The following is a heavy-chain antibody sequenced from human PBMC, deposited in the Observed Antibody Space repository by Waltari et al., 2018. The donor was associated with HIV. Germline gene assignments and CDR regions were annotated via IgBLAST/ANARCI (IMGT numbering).Heavy chain of an antibody. V-gene: IGHV4-61*02. CDR2: VDASGRT. CDR1: GGSMRSDNYY. CDR3: VREGGGIVFIPWYFDH. J-gene: IGHJ4*02. D-gene: IGHD3-16*02. Sequence: QVQLQESGPGLVKTSQTLSLTCSVSGGSMRSDNYYWNWVLPPAGKGLEGSGCVDASGRTKYNPPLKSRVTISMDTSKNQFSLRLTSMTAADTAVYYCVREGGGIVFIPWYFDHWGQGALVTVSS.